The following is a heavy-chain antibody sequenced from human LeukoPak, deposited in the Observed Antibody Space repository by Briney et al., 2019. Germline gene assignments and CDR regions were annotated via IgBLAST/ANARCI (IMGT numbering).Heavy chain of an antibody. CDR3: ARHTGNWNPFDY. CDR2: IYYSGTT. V-gene: IGHV4-59*08. D-gene: IGHD1-1*01. CDR1: GGSVNGFY. Sequence: SETLSLTCTVSGGSVNGFYWSWIRQPPGKGLEWIGYIYYSGTTNYNPSLKSRVTISVDTSKNQFSLKLNSVTAADTAVYYCARHTGNWNPFDYWGQGTLVTVSS. J-gene: IGHJ4*02.